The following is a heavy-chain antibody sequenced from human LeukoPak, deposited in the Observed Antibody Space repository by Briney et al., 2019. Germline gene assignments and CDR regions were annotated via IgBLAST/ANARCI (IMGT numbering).Heavy chain of an antibody. CDR1: GYTFTGYY. Sequence: ASVKVSCKASGYTFTGYYMHWVRQAPGQGLEWMGRINPNSGGTNYAQKFQGRVTMTRDTSISTAYTELSRLRSDGTAVYYCAREGRVTMVRGVRGYYYYYMDVWGKGTTVTVSS. J-gene: IGHJ6*03. D-gene: IGHD3-10*01. V-gene: IGHV1-2*06. CDR2: INPNSGGT. CDR3: AREGRVTMVRGVRGYYYYYMDV.